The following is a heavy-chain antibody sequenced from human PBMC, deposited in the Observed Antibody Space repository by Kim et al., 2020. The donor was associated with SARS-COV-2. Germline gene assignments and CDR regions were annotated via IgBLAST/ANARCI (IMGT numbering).Heavy chain of an antibody. Sequence: ADSVKGRFTTTRANAKNTLYLKMNSLRAEDTAVYYCAKIGRVVAAAEFDYWGQGALVTVSS. CDR3: AKIGRVVAAAEFDY. V-gene: IGHV3-74*01. J-gene: IGHJ4*02. D-gene: IGHD2-15*01.